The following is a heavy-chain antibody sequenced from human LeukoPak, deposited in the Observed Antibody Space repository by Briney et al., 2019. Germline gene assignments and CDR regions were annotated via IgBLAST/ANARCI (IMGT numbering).Heavy chain of an antibody. Sequence: GGSLRLSCAASGFTFNRNAISWVRQAPGKGLEWVSTIGGSGDKTFYADSVKGRFTISRDNTKNMVHLQMNSLTGEDTALYYCVRRGDASSGWGDHDFWGQGALVTVSS. CDR1: GFTFNRNA. V-gene: IGHV3-23*01. CDR3: VRRGDASSGWGDHDF. CDR2: IGGSGDKT. J-gene: IGHJ4*02. D-gene: IGHD6-19*01.